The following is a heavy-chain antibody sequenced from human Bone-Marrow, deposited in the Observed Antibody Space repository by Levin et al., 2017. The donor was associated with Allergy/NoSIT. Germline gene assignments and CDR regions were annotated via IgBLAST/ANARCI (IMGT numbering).Heavy chain of an antibody. CDR3: ARDLEGDDYGGHWYFDL. J-gene: IGHJ2*01. CDR1: GFNISDYY. V-gene: IGHV3-11*01. Sequence: PGGSLRLSCEASGFNISDYYMTWIRQAPGKGLEWVSYISPNGGTIYYAYSVKGRFTISRDNAKNSLYLQMSSLRAEDTAVYYCARDLEGDDYGGHWYFDLWGRGTLVTVSS. D-gene: IGHD4-23*01. CDR2: ISPNGGTI.